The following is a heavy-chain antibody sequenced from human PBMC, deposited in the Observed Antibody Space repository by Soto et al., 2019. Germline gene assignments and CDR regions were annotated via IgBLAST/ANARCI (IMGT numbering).Heavy chain of an antibody. J-gene: IGHJ6*02. CDR1: GFTFSSYA. Sequence: QVQLVESGGGVVQPGRSLRLSCAASGFTFSSYAMHWVRQAPGKGLEWVAVISHDGSNKYYADSVKGRFTISRDNSKSTLYQQMNSLRAEDPAVYYCARGAPLLGQLVDSYYHGMYFWRQRTTV. CDR2: ISHDGSNK. D-gene: IGHD6-13*01. V-gene: IGHV3-30-3*01. CDR3: ARGAPLLGQLVDSYYHGMYF.